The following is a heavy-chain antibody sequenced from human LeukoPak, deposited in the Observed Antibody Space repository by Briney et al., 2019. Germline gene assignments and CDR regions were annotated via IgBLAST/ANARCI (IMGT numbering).Heavy chain of an antibody. CDR2: FDPEDGET. J-gene: IGHJ4*02. Sequence: GASVKVSCKVSGYTLTELSMHWVRQAPGKGLEWMGGFDPEDGETIYAQKFQGRVTMTEDTSTDTAYMELSSLRSEDTAVYYCATSRLSPYSYSGSYPPDYWGQGTLVTVSS. CDR1: GYTLTELS. D-gene: IGHD1-26*01. CDR3: ATSRLSPYSYSGSYPPDY. V-gene: IGHV1-24*01.